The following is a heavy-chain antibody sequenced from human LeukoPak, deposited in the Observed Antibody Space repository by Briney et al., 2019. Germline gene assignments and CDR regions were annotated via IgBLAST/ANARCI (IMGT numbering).Heavy chain of an antibody. CDR1: GGSISSYY. Sequence: SETLSLTCTVSGGSISSYYWSWIRQPAGKGLEWIGRIYTSGSTNYNPSLKSRVTMSVDTSKNQFSLKLSSVTAADTAVYYCARSPAVVPAASDGVPYAFDIWGQGTMVTVSS. J-gene: IGHJ3*02. V-gene: IGHV4-4*07. CDR3: ARSPAVVPAASDGVPYAFDI. CDR2: IYTSGST. D-gene: IGHD2-2*01.